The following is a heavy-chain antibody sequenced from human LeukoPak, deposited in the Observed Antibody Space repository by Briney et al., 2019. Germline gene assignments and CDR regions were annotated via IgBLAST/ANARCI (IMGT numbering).Heavy chain of an antibody. CDR3: AKDRSGSGSYYPDY. V-gene: IGHV3-23*01. CDR2: INGGGGSA. CDR1: GFTFSSYA. J-gene: IGHJ4*02. Sequence: GGSLRLSCATSGFTFSSYAMSWVRQAPGKGLEWVSAINGGGGSAYYADSVKGRFTVSRDNSKNTLYLQMNSLRAEDTAVYYCAKDRSGSGSYYPDYWGQGTLVTVSS. D-gene: IGHD3-10*01.